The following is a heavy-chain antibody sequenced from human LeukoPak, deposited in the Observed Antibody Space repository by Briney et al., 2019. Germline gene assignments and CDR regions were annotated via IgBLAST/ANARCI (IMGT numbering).Heavy chain of an antibody. CDR3: ARVPHLSSGWLYYFDY. J-gene: IGHJ4*02. CDR2: ISSSGSTI. Sequence: GGSLRLSCVASGFTFSNYAMSWIRQAPGKGLEWVSYISSSGSTIYYADSVKGRFTISRDNAKNSLYLQMNSLRAEDTAVYYCARVPHLSSGWLYYFDYWGQGTLVTVSS. CDR1: GFTFSNYA. D-gene: IGHD6-19*01. V-gene: IGHV3-11*04.